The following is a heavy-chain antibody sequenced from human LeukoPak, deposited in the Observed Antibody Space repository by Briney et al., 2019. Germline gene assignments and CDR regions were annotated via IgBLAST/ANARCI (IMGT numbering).Heavy chain of an antibody. J-gene: IGHJ4*02. D-gene: IGHD2-15*01. V-gene: IGHV5-51*01. CDR2: IYPGDSDT. Sequence: GEALQISCQGSGYGFTSYWIGWVRPARGKGREWRGIIYPGDSDTRYSPSFQSQVTLSADKSISTPYLQWSSLKASDTALYYCSRVPRCPLLHPQAYWGQGTLVTVSS. CDR3: SRVPRCPLLHPQAY. CDR1: GYGFTSYW.